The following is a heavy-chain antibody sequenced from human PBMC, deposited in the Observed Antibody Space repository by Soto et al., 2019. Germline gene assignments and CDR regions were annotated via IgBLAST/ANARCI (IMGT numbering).Heavy chain of an antibody. CDR3: ARIRDLRFLEWPYYFDY. J-gene: IGHJ4*02. V-gene: IGHV2-26*01. CDR2: IFSNDEK. Sequence: QVTLKESGPVLVNPTETLTLTCTVSGFSLSNARMGVSWIRQPPGKALEWLAHIFSNDEKSYSTSLKSRLTISKDTSKSQVVLTMTNMDPVDTATYYCARIRDLRFLEWPYYFDYWGQGTLVTVSS. D-gene: IGHD3-3*01. CDR1: GFSLSNARMG.